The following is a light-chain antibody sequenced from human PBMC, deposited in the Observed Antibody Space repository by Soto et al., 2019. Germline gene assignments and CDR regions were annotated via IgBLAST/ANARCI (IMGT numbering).Light chain of an antibody. CDR2: DAS. V-gene: IGKV3-20*01. J-gene: IGKJ4*01. CDR3: QQFESSPLT. Sequence: EIVLTQSPGTLSLSPGERATLSCRASQSVSSNYLAWYQQKPGQAPRLLMYDASSRATGIPDRFSGSGSGTDFSLTISRLEPEDFAVYYCQQFESSPLTLGGGTKVDIK. CDR1: QSVSSNY.